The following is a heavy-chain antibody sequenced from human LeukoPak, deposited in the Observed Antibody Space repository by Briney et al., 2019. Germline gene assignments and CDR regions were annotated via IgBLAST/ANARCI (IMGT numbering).Heavy chain of an antibody. J-gene: IGHJ4*02. Sequence: GGSLRLSCAASGFTFSSYSMNWVRQAPGKGLEWVSSISSSSSYIYYADSVKGRFTISRDNAKNSLYLQMNSLRAEDTAVYYCARGGMVGATPHFDYWGQGTLVTVSS. D-gene: IGHD1-26*01. V-gene: IGHV3-21*01. CDR1: GFTFSSYS. CDR2: ISSSSSYI. CDR3: ARGGMVGATPHFDY.